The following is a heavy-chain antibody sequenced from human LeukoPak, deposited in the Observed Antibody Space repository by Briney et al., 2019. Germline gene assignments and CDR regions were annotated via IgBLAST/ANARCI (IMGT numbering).Heavy chain of an antibody. CDR3: ARGSILWEPLPSFDY. V-gene: IGHV4-34*01. Sequence: SETLSLTCAVYGGSFSGYYWSWIRQPPGKGLEWIGEINHSGSTNYNPSLKSRVTISVDTSKNQFSLKLSSVTAADTAVYYCARGSILWEPLPSFDYWGQGTLVTVSS. D-gene: IGHD1-26*01. CDR2: INHSGST. J-gene: IGHJ4*02. CDR1: GGSFSGYY.